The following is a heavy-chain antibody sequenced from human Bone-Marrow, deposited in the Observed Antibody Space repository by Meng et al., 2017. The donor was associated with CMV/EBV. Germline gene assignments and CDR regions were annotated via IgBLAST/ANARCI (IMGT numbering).Heavy chain of an antibody. V-gene: IGHV4-34*01. D-gene: IGHD5-24*01. CDR3: ARDHQMATIGTPFDY. Sequence: NGGSFSGYYWSWIRQPPGKGLEWIGEINHSGSTNYNPSLKSRVTISVDTSKNQFSLKLSSVTAADTAVYYCARDHQMATIGTPFDYWGQGTLVTVSS. CDR2: INHSGST. CDR1: GGSFSGYY. J-gene: IGHJ4*02.